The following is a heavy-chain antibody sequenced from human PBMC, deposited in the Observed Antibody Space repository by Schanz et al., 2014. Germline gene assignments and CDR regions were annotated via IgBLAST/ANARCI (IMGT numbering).Heavy chain of an antibody. V-gene: IGHV1-2*06. J-gene: IGHJ4*02. CDR3: ARGLVRYFAY. D-gene: IGHD2-8*02. CDR2: INPNSGAT. Sequence: QVQLVQSGAEVKKPGASVKVSCKASGYTFTGHRMHWVRQAPGQGLEWMGQINPNSGATIYAQNFQGRVTMTRDTSISTAYMELSRLRSDDTAVYYCARGLVRYFAYWGQGTLVTVSS. CDR1: GYTFTGHR.